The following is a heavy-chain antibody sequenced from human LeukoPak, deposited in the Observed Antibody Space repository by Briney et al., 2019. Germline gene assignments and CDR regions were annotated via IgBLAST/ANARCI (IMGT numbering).Heavy chain of an antibody. Sequence: GGSLRLSCAASGFTFTNYWMHWVRQAPGMGLVWVSRLPPDELGIIYADSVKGRFTVSRDNAKNTVYLQMNNLRVDDTAMYHCVGTIASRVSEYWGQGTLVTVSS. V-gene: IGHV3-74*01. D-gene: IGHD6-6*01. CDR2: LPPDELGI. J-gene: IGHJ4*02. CDR1: GFTFTNYW. CDR3: VGTIASRVSEY.